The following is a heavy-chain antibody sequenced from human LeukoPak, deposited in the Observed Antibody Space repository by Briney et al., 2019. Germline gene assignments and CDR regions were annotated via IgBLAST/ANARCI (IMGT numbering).Heavy chain of an antibody. V-gene: IGHV1-2*02. Sequence: ASVKVSCKASGYSFTGYYMHWLRQAPGQGLEWMGWINPNSGGTNYARQFQGRVTMTRDTSINTAYMELSRLRSDDTAVYCCARDGGDNWFDPWGQGTLVTVSS. CDR3: ARDGGDNWFDP. CDR2: INPNSGGT. J-gene: IGHJ5*02. D-gene: IGHD3-16*01. CDR1: GYSFTGYY.